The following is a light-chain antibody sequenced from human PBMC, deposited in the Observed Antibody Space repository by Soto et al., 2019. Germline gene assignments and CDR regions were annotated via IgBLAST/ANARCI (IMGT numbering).Light chain of an antibody. J-gene: IGLJ1*01. CDR1: SGSIASNY. CDR2: EDN. Sequence: NFMLTQPHSVSESPGKTVTISCTRSSGSIASNYVQWYQQRPGSSPTTVIYEDNQRPSGVPDRFSGSIDSSSNSASLTSSGLKAEDEADYYCQSYDREVFGTGTKLTVL. V-gene: IGLV6-57*01. CDR3: QSYDREV.